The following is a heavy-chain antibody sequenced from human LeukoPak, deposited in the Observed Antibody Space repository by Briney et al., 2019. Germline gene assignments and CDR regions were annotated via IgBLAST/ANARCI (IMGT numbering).Heavy chain of an antibody. Sequence: GGSLRLSCAASGFTFSSYEMNWVRQAPGKGLEWVSYISSSGSTIYYADSVKGRFTISRDNSKNSLYLQMNSLRTEDTALYYCAKDIDYMGYFDYWGQGTLVTVSS. J-gene: IGHJ4*02. CDR1: GFTFSSYE. CDR3: AKDIDYMGYFDY. V-gene: IGHV3-48*03. CDR2: ISSSGSTI. D-gene: IGHD4-11*01.